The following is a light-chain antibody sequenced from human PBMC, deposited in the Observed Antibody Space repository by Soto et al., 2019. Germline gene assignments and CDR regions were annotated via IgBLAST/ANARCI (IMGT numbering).Light chain of an antibody. CDR2: GAS. CDR1: QSVSSSY. Sequence: EIVLTQSPGTLSLSPGERATLSFRSSQSVSSSYLAWYQQKPGQAPRLLIYGASNRATGIPDRFSGSGSGTDFTLTINRLEPEDFAMYYCQQYGSSPLTFGGGTKVDIK. V-gene: IGKV3-20*01. CDR3: QQYGSSPLT. J-gene: IGKJ4*01.